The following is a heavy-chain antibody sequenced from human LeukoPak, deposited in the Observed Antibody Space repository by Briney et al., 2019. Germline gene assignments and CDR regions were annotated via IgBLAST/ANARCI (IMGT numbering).Heavy chain of an antibody. D-gene: IGHD2-2*02. J-gene: IGHJ6*02. V-gene: IGHV4-4*07. CDR2: IYTSGST. CDR3: ARDYCSSTSCYIGDYYGMDV. Sequence: SETLSLTCAVYGGSISSYYWSWIRQPAGKGLEWIGRIYTSGSTNYNPSLKSRVTMSVDTSKNQFSLKLSSVTAADTAVYYCARDYCSSTSCYIGDYYGMDVWGQGTTVTVSS. CDR1: GGSISSYY.